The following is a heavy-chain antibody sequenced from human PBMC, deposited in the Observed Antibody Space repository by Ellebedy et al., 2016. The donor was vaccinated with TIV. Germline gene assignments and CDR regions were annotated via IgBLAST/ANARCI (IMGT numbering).Heavy chain of an antibody. J-gene: IGHJ4*02. CDR2: ISYNGNNE. CDR3: AKDSDADTGTGYYFDS. CDR1: GFTFSSYN. D-gene: IGHD3/OR15-3a*01. Sequence: GESLKISCVSSGFTFSSYNMPWVRQAPGKGLEWVAVISYNGNNEYYAASVKGRFSISRDNSKNTVYLQMNGVRTEDTAVYYCAKDSDADTGTGYYFDSWGQGNLVTVSS. V-gene: IGHV3-30*18.